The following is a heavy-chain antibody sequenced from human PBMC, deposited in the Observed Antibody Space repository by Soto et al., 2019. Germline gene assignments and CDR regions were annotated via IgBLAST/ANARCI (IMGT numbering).Heavy chain of an antibody. J-gene: IGHJ4*02. CDR2: VSIGGSA. Sequence: GGSLRLSCAASGFTFSSYAMGWVRQGPGKGLEWVAVVSIGGSAHYADSVRGRFTISRDNSKNTLSLQMNSLTAEDTAVYFCAKRRGAGGHFDYWGQGALVTVSS. CDR1: GFTFSSYA. V-gene: IGHV3-23*01. CDR3: AKRRGAGGHFDY. D-gene: IGHD2-15*01.